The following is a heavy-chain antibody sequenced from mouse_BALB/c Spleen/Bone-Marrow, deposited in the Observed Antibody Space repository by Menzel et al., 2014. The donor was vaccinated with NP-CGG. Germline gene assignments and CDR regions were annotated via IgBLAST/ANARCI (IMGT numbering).Heavy chain of an antibody. CDR3: ARIAYYAMDY. CDR1: GFDFSRYW. J-gene: IGHJ4*01. Sequence: EVKLVESGGGLVQPGGSLNLSCAASGFDFSRYWMSWARQAPGKGQEWIGEINPGSSTINYTPSLKDKFIISRDNAKNTLYLQMSKVRSEDTALYYCARIAYYAMDYWGQGTSVTVSS. V-gene: IGHV4-2*02. CDR2: INPGSSTI.